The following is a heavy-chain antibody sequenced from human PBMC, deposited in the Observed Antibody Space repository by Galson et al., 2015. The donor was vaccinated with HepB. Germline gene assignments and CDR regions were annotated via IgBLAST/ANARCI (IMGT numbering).Heavy chain of an antibody. CDR1: GFTFSTSW. V-gene: IGHV3-74*01. D-gene: IGHD1-26*01. CDR3: ARKGTSGKYGDLEY. Sequence: SLRLSCAVSGFTFSTSWMHWVRQAPGKGLVWVSRINGDGSSTSYADSVKGRFTISRDNAKNTLYLQMNSLRDEDTAVYYCARKGTSGKYGDLEYWGQGTLVTVSS. J-gene: IGHJ4*02. CDR2: INGDGSST.